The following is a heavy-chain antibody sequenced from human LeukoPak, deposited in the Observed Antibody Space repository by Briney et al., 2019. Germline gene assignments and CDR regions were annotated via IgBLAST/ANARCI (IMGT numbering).Heavy chain of an antibody. D-gene: IGHD1-26*01. V-gene: IGHV4-34*01. CDR3: ARELLGHGWFDP. CDR2: INHSGST. J-gene: IGHJ5*02. Sequence: SETLSLTCAVYGGSFSGYYWSWIRQPPVKGLEWIGEINHSGSTNYNPSLKSRVTISVDTSKNQFSLKLSSVTAADTAVYYCARELLGHGWFDPWGQGTLVTVSS. CDR1: GGSFSGYY.